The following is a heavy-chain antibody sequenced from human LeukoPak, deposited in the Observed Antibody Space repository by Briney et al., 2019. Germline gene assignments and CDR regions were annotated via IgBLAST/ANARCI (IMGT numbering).Heavy chain of an antibody. CDR3: AKANGYYFDC. V-gene: IGHV3-11*05. Sequence: KTGGSLRLSCAASGFTFSDYYMSWIRQAPGKGLEWISYISSSSTSTNYADSVKGRFTISRDNAKNSLYLQMNSLRAEDTAVYYCAKANGYYFDCWGQGTLVTVSS. CDR2: ISSSSTST. D-gene: IGHD2-8*01. CDR1: GFTFSDYY. J-gene: IGHJ4*02.